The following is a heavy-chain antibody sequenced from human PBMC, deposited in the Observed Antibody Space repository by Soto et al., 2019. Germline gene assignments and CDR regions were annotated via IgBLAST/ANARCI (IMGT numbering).Heavy chain of an antibody. CDR1: GLTFSSHA. CDR3: AKDEPYSSRSYGMDV. D-gene: IGHD6-19*01. Sequence: PXVSLRLSCAVSGLTFSSHAMTWVRQAPGKGLEWVSVISNSGGATNYANSVKGRFTISRDNSKNTLYLQMNGLRAEDTAVYYCAKDEPYSSRSYGMDVWGQGTTVTVSS. V-gene: IGHV3-23*01. CDR2: ISNSGGAT. J-gene: IGHJ6*02.